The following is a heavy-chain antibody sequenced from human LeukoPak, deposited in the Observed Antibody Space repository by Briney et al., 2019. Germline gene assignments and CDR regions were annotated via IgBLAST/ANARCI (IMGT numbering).Heavy chain of an antibody. CDR1: GGSNSSYY. CDR3: ARWDQWLVSYFDY. D-gene: IGHD6-19*01. CDR2: IYYSGST. Sequence: SETLSLTCTVSGGSNSSYYWSWLRQPPGKGLEWIGYIYYSGSTNYNPSLKSRVTISVDTSKNQFSLKLSSVTAADTAVYYCARWDQWLVSYFDYWGQGTLVTVSS. V-gene: IGHV4-59*01. J-gene: IGHJ4*02.